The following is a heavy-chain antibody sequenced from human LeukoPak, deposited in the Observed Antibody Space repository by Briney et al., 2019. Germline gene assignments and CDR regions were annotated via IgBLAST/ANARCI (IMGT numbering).Heavy chain of an antibody. V-gene: IGHV1-69*05. D-gene: IGHD3-22*01. CDR3: AREDSYYDRPDNWFDP. Sequence: ASVKVSCKASGGTFSSYAISWVRQAPGQGLEWMGGIISIFGTANYAQKLQGRVTMTTDTSTSTAYMELRSLRSDDTAVYYCAREDSYYDRPDNWFDPWGQGTLVTVSS. CDR1: GGTFSSYA. J-gene: IGHJ5*02. CDR2: IISIFGTA.